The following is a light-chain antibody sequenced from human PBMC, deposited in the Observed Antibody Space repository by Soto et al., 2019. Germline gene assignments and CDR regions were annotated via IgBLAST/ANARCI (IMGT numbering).Light chain of an antibody. V-gene: IGLV2-14*01. Sequence: QSVLTQPASVSGSPGQSITISCTGTSSEIGGSNYVSWNRHHPGKAPKLMIYEVGKRPSGVSNRFSGSKFGNTASLTISGLQAEDEADYYCSSYTSSSTDVFGTGTKVTVL. CDR2: EVG. J-gene: IGLJ1*01. CDR3: SSYTSSSTDV. CDR1: SSEIGGSNY.